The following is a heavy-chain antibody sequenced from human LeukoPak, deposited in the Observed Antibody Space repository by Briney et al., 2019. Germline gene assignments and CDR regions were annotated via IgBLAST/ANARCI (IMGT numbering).Heavy chain of an antibody. CDR3: TTVRPGTSGYSY. V-gene: IGHV3-15*01. D-gene: IGHD3-22*01. Sequence: GRCLRLSCAASGFTFSSDWMTRVRQAPGKGLEAGGRVRSKADGGTTDYAAPAKGRFTISRDDSKNTVLLQMNSLKTEDTAVYYCTTVRPGTSGYSYWGQGTLVTVSS. J-gene: IGHJ4*02. CDR1: GFTFSSDW. CDR2: VRSKADGGTT.